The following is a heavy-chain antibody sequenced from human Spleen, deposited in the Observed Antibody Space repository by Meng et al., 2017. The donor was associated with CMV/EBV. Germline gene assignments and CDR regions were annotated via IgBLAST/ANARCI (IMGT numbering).Heavy chain of an antibody. J-gene: IGHJ5*02. Sequence: ASGGSINSGGYYWSWIRQHPGKGLEWIGYIYYSGSTYYNPSLKSRVTISVDTSKNQFSLKLSSVTAADTAVYYCAREAYILNWFDPWGQGTLVTVSS. V-gene: IGHV4-31*02. CDR1: GGSINSGGYY. CDR2: IYYSGST. CDR3: AREAYILNWFDP. D-gene: IGHD1-14*01.